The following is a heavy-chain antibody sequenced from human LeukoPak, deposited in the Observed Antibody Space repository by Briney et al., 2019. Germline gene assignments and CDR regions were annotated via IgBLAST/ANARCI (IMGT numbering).Heavy chain of an antibody. V-gene: IGHV3-33*01. CDR1: GFTFSSYG. CDR3: AREGHDRYAFDI. J-gene: IGHJ3*02. Sequence: GSLRLSCAASGFTFSSYGMHWVRQAPGKGLEWVAVILSDGSKEFYTDSVKGRFTISRDNSKNTLYLQMNSLRAEDTAVYYCAREGHDRYAFDIWGQGTMVTVSS. CDR2: ILSDGSKE. D-gene: IGHD3-22*01.